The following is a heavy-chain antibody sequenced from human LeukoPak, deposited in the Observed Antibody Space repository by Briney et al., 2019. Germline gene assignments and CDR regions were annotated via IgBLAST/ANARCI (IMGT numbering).Heavy chain of an antibody. J-gene: IGHJ3*02. CDR1: GFTFSTYW. V-gene: IGHV3-74*01. CDR2: VNSDGSST. CDR3: ARGMDVFDI. Sequence: PGGSLRLSCAASGFTFSTYWMHWVRQVPGKGLVWVSRVNSDGSSTTYAGSAKGRFTISRDNAKKTLYMQMNSLRVEDTAVYYCARGMDVFDIWGQGTMVTVSS.